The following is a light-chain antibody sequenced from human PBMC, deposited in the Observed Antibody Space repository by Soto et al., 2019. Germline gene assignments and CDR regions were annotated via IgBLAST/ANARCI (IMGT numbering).Light chain of an antibody. Sequence: QAVVTQPPSASGTPGQRVTISCSGSNSNIGSNSVSWYHQVPGTAPKLLVHTNNQRPSGVPDRFSGSKSGPTASLAISGLQSEDEGEYYCAARDDSLNGWVFGGGTKLTVL. CDR3: AARDDSLNGWV. CDR1: NSNIGSNS. V-gene: IGLV1-44*01. J-gene: IGLJ3*02. CDR2: TNN.